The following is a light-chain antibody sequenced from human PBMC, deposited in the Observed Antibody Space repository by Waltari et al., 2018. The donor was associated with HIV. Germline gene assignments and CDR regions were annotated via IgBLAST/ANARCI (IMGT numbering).Light chain of an antibody. CDR3: QHRSSWPPLT. V-gene: IGKV3-11*01. J-gene: IGKJ4*01. CDR2: DAS. CDR1: QSVSSY. Sequence: ELVLTQSPATLSLSPGARATLSCRASQSVSSYLAWYQQKPGQAPRLLIYDASNRATGIPARFSGSGSGTDFTLSISSLGPEDFAFYYCQHRSSWPPLTFGGGTKVEIK.